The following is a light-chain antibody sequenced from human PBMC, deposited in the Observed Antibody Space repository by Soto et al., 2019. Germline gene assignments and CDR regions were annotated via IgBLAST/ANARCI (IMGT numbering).Light chain of an antibody. CDR2: KAS. J-gene: IGKJ1*01. CDR3: QLMAT. CDR1: QSISAS. V-gene: IGKV1-5*03. Sequence: DIQMTQSPSTLSASVGDRVTITCRASQSISASLAWYQQKPGKAPKPLIYKASSLETGVPSRLRGSGTGTEFTLTISSLQPDDFATYFGQLMATFGQGTKVDIK.